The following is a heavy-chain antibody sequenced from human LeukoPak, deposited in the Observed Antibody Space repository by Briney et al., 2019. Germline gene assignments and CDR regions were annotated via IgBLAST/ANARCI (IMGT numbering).Heavy chain of an antibody. CDR3: ARDKMATLDY. D-gene: IGHD5-24*01. CDR2: ISSSSSYI. CDR1: GFTFSSYS. Sequence: GGSLRLSCAASGFTFSSYSMNWVRQAPGKGLEWVSSISSSSSYIYYADSMKGRFTISRDNAKNSLYLQMNSLRAEDTAVYYCARDKMATLDYWGQGTLVTVSS. J-gene: IGHJ4*02. V-gene: IGHV3-21*01.